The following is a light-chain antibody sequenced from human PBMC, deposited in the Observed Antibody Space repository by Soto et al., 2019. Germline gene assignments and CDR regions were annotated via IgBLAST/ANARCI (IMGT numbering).Light chain of an antibody. CDR1: QSVDSSY. V-gene: IGKV3-20*01. CDR3: QQYGSSPYT. Sequence: EIVWTQSPGTLSLSPGERATLSCRASQSVDSSYLAWYHQRPGQAPRLLIYGASSRATGIPDRFSGSGSGTDFTLTISRLEPEDFAVYYCQQYGSSPYTFGLGTKLEIK. CDR2: GAS. J-gene: IGKJ2*01.